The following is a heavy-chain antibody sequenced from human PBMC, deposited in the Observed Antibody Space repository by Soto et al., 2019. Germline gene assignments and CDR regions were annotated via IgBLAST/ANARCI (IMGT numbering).Heavy chain of an antibody. J-gene: IGHJ3*01. CDR2: MNPNSGGS. D-gene: IGHD1-7*01. Sequence: QVHLVQSGAEVKKPGASVKVSCMASGYNFIAQNIHWVRQAPGLGLEWMGKMNPNSGGSDYAQEFSGRGPRNTGTSHSTVHMEVDRPKSDDTAVYYCARERHLNSPSDAFDLWGQGTMVIVSS. CDR3: ARERHLNSPSDAFDL. CDR1: GYNFIAQN. V-gene: IGHV1-2*01.